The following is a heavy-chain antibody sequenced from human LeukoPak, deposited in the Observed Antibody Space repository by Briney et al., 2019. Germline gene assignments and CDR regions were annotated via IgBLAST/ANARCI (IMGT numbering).Heavy chain of an antibody. D-gene: IGHD3-22*01. CDR1: GGTFSSYA. V-gene: IGHV1-69*05. CDR3: AWAEGYYYDSSGLNYYYYHMDV. J-gene: IGHJ6*03. Sequence: ASVKVSCKASGGTFSSYAISWVRQAPGQGLEWMGGIIPIFGTANYAQKFQGRVTITTDESTSTAYMELSSLRSEDTAVYYCAWAEGYYYDSSGLNYYYYHMDVWGKGTTVTVSS. CDR2: IIPIFGTA.